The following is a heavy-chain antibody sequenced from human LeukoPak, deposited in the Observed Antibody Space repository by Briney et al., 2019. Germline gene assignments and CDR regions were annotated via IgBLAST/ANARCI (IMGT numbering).Heavy chain of an antibody. CDR3: ARGGEGRVYPDNWFDP. V-gene: IGHV4-61*01. CDR2: ISDSGGS. D-gene: IGHD3-16*01. J-gene: IGHJ5*02. Sequence: SEALSLTCSGSVGSVSSGISYWSWPRQPPGEGLEWIAHISDSGGSDDNRSLRGRDTISRDKSKNQFYLQLSSVTAADTAVYYCARGGEGRVYPDNWFDPWGQGTLVTVSS. CDR1: VGSVSSGISY.